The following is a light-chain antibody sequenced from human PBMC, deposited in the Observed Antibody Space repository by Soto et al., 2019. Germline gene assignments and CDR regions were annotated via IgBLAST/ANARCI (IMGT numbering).Light chain of an antibody. Sequence: EVLITPSPDTLYVSPGERATRSCRAIPSVSDKLAWYQQKPGQGPRILVYRDYTRTLGINDRLSGSESGTEFTLTIRSLQYEDFAVYYCKPYNTWQITLGTGTRVEIK. CDR3: KPYNTWQIT. V-gene: IGKV3-15*01. CDR2: RDY. CDR1: PSVSDK. J-gene: IGKJ5*01.